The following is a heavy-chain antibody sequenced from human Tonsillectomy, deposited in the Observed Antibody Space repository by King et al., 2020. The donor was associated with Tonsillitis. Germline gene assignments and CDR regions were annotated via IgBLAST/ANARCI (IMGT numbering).Heavy chain of an antibody. J-gene: IGHJ4*02. D-gene: IGHD3-22*01. V-gene: IGHV4-39*07. CDR3: ARQNYYESSGYFYCDY. Sequence: QLQESGPGLVKPSETLSLICTVSGGSIRSSSYYWGWIRQPPGKGLEWIGNIYYSGSTYYNPSLKSRVTISEDTSKNQLSLKLSPVTAADTAVYYCARQNYYESSGYFYCDYWGQRILVTVPS. CDR1: GGSIRSSSYY. CDR2: IYYSGST.